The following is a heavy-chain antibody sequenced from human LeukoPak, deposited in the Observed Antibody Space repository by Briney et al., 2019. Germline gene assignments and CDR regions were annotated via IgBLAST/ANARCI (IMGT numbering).Heavy chain of an antibody. J-gene: IGHJ4*02. V-gene: IGHV4-39*01. CDR1: GGSISSSSYY. CDR2: IYYSGST. D-gene: IGHD2-21*02. CDR3: ARLFSEVTRLGSGVYFDY. Sequence: SETLSLTCTVSGGSISSSSYYWGWIRQPPGKGLEWIGSIYYSGSTYYNPSLKSRVSISVDTSKNQFSLKLSSVTAADTAVYYCARLFSEVTRLGSGVYFDYWGQGTLVTVSS.